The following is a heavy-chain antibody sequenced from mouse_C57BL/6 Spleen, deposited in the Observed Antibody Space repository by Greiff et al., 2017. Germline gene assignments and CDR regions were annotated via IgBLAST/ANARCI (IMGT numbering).Heavy chain of an antibody. D-gene: IGHD3-1*01. V-gene: IGHV1-80*01. CDR1: GYAFSSYW. CDR3: ARSGAIGRFPTAMDY. J-gene: IGHJ4*01. CDR2: IYPGDGDT. Sequence: VQLQQSGAELVKPGASVKISCKASGYAFSSYWMNWVKQRPGKGLEWIGQIYPGDGDTNYNGKFKGKATLTADKSSSTAYMQLSSLTSEDSAVYFCARSGAIGRFPTAMDYWGQGTSVTVSS.